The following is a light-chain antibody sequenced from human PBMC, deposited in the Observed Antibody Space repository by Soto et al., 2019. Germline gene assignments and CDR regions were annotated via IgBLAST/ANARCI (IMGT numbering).Light chain of an antibody. CDR1: QSVIYSSNNKNY. Sequence: DIVMTQSPDSLAVSLGERATINCKSSQSVIYSSNNKNYLAWYQQRPVQPPKLLIYWASTRESGVPDRFSGSGSGTDFTLTITSLQAEDVSVYYCQQYESTPPTFGQGTKLEIK. V-gene: IGKV4-1*01. CDR3: QQYESTPPT. J-gene: IGKJ2*01. CDR2: WAS.